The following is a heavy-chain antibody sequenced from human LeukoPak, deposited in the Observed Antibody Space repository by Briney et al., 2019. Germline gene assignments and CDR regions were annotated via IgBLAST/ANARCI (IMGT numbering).Heavy chain of an antibody. D-gene: IGHD1-1*01. J-gene: IGHJ4*02. Sequence: GGSLRLSCAASGFTFSSYAMHWVRQAPGKGLEWVAVISYDGSNKYYADSVKGRFTISRDNSKNTLYLQMNSLRAEDTAVYYCARGVLMTNGARDFDYWGQGTLVTVSS. V-gene: IGHV3-30-3*01. CDR1: GFTFSSYA. CDR2: ISYDGSNK. CDR3: ARGVLMTNGARDFDY.